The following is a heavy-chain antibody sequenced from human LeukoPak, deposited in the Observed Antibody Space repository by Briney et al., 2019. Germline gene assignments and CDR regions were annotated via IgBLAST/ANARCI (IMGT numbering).Heavy chain of an antibody. V-gene: IGHV3-23*01. D-gene: IGHD6-13*01. CDR2: ISGSGGST. J-gene: IGHJ4*02. Sequence: GGSLRLSCAASGFTFSSYAMGWVRQAPGKGLEWVSAISGSGGSTYYADSVKGRFTISRDNSKNTLYLQMNSLRAEDTAVYYCAKMRAYSSSWFDYWGQGTLVTVSS. CDR3: AKMRAYSSSWFDY. CDR1: GFTFSSYA.